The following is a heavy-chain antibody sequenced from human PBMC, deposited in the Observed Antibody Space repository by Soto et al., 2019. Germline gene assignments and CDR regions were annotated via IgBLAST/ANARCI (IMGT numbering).Heavy chain of an antibody. J-gene: IGHJ4*02. D-gene: IGHD3-22*01. V-gene: IGHV3-30-3*01. Sequence: QVQLVESGGGVVQPGGSLRLSCAASGFTFSTYSMPWVRQAPGKGLEWVAVISSDGSKTYYADSVKGRFTISRDNSKNTLYLQMNSLRPDDTAISYGASDQLPLPYEAYYFAYWGQGALVTVSS. CDR3: ASDQLPLPYEAYYFAY. CDR2: ISSDGSKT. CDR1: GFTFSTYS.